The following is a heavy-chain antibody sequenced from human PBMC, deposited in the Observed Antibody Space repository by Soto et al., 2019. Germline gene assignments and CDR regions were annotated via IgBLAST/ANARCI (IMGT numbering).Heavy chain of an antibody. D-gene: IGHD3-3*01. V-gene: IGHV1-8*01. Sequence: ASVKVSCKASGYTFTSYDINWVRQATGQGLEWMGWMNPNSGNTGYAQKFQCRVTMTRNTSISTAYMELSSLRSEDTAVYYCARRLYYDFWSGYSRGWFDPWGQGTLVTVSS. J-gene: IGHJ5*02. CDR1: GYTFTSYD. CDR2: MNPNSGNT. CDR3: ARRLYYDFWSGYSRGWFDP.